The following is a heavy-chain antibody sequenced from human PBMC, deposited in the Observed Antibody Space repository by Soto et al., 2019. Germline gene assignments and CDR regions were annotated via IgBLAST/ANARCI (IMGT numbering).Heavy chain of an antibody. J-gene: IGHJ4*02. Sequence: QPPWKGLEWIEYINYSGSTSYNPSLKGRVAISVEMSKKQFSLKVRSVTAADTAVYYCARDGDSSGYYCFDYWGQGTLVPVSS. V-gene: IGHV4-59*01. D-gene: IGHD3-22*01. CDR3: ARDGDSSGYYCFDY. CDR2: INYSGST.